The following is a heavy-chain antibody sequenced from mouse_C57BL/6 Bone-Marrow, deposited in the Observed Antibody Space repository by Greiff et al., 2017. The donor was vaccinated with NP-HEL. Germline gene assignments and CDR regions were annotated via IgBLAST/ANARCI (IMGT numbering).Heavy chain of an antibody. D-gene: IGHD2-4*01. Sequence: QVQLQQPGAELVKPGASVKMSCKASGYTFTSYWITWVKQRPGQGLEWIGDIYPGSGSTNYNEKFKSKATLTVDTSSSTAYMQLSSLTSEDSAVYYCARTTRMTKRRVRYAMDYWGQGTSVTVSS. V-gene: IGHV1-55*01. J-gene: IGHJ4*01. CDR3: ARTTRMTKRRVRYAMDY. CDR2: IYPGSGST. CDR1: GYTFTSYW.